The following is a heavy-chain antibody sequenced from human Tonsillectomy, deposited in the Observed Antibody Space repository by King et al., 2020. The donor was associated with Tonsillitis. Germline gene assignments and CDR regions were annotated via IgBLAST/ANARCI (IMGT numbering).Heavy chain of an antibody. Sequence: VQLVESGAEVKKPGESLKISCKGSGYSFTSYWIGWVRQMPGKGLEWMGIIYPGDSDTRYSPSFQGQVTISADKSISTAYLQWSSLKASDSAMYYCARRGARGGAAEEYFQHWGQGTLVTVSS. CDR1: GYSFTSYW. V-gene: IGHV5-51*01. J-gene: IGHJ1*01. D-gene: IGHD3-10*01. CDR2: IYPGDSDT. CDR3: ARRGARGGAAEEYFQH.